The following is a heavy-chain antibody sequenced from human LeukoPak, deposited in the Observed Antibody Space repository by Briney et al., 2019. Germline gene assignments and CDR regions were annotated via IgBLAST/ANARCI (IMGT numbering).Heavy chain of an antibody. CDR3: AREHYDDSGGYSSGLDV. D-gene: IGHD3-22*01. CDR1: GFTFNNYL. CDR2: IPSDGGKK. V-gene: IGHV3-30*04. Sequence: GGSLRLSCEASGFTFNNYLIHWVRQAPGKGLEWVALIPSDGGKKYYADSVKGRFTISRDNSKDTLFLQMNSLKADDTAVYYCAREHYDDSGGYSSGLDVWGQGTTVTVSS. J-gene: IGHJ6*02.